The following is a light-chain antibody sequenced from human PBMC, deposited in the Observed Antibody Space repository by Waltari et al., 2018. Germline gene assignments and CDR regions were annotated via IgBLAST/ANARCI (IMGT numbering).Light chain of an antibody. J-gene: IGKJ2*03. CDR3: QQRSIRPPAYS. Sequence: EIVLTQSPATLCLPPGERVTLSCSASQSVNNYLAWYQQKPGQAPRLLIYDASSRATGIPARFSGNGSGTDFTLTISSLEAEDFAVYYCQQRSIRPPAYSFGQGTRLEIK. CDR1: QSVNNY. CDR2: DAS. V-gene: IGKV3-11*01.